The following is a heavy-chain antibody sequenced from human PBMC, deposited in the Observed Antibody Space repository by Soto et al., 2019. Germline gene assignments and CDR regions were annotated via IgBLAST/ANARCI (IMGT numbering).Heavy chain of an antibody. CDR2: ISTSGDTI. Sequence: QVKLVESGGGLVKPGGSLRHSCAASGFIFRDYFMSWFRQAPGKGLEWLSYISTSGDTIEYTDSVQGRFTMSRDNARNLVYLQMNSLRVDDTAVYYCAKGLGFSSSSWFDPWGQGILVTASS. CDR3: AKGLGFSSSSWFDP. J-gene: IGHJ5*02. V-gene: IGHV3-11*01. D-gene: IGHD6-6*01. CDR1: GFIFRDYF.